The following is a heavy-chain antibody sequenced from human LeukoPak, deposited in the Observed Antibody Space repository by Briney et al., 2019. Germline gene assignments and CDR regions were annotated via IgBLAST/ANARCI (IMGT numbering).Heavy chain of an antibody. CDR2: ISGSGGST. D-gene: IGHD6-13*01. Sequence: GGSLRLSCAASGFTVSAYAMSWVRQAPGKGLEWVSAISGSGGSTYYADSVKGRFTISRDNSKNTLYLQMNSLRAEDTAVYYCAKVTSRSSSTDYWGQGTLVTVSS. J-gene: IGHJ4*02. CDR3: AKVTSRSSSTDY. V-gene: IGHV3-23*01. CDR1: GFTVSAYA.